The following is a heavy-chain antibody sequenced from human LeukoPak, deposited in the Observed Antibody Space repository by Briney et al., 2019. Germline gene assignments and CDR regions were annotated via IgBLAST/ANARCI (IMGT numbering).Heavy chain of an antibody. J-gene: IGHJ1*01. CDR1: GFTFSTYS. V-gene: IGHV3-21*04. Sequence: GGSLRLSFAASGFTFSTYSMNWVRQAPGKGLEWVSSISSSSSYIYYADSVKGRFTISRDNAKNSLFLQMNSLRAEDTALYYCAKAGWQHFVEYFQHWGQGTLVTVSS. CDR2: ISSSSSYI. D-gene: IGHD4-23*01. CDR3: AKAGWQHFVEYFQH.